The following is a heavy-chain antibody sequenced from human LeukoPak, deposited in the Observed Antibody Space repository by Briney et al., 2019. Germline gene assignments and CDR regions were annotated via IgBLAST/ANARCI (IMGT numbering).Heavy chain of an antibody. CDR2: ISAYNGNT. D-gene: IGHD2-15*01. CDR1: GYTFTSCG. CDR3: ARDYGYCSGASCYPPGY. J-gene: IGHJ4*02. Sequence: AASVKVSCKASGYTFTSCGISWVRQARGQGLEWMGWISAYNGNTNYAQKLQGRVIMTTDTSTSTAYMELRSLRSDDTAVYYCARDYGYCSGASCYPPGYWGQGTLVTVSS. V-gene: IGHV1-18*01.